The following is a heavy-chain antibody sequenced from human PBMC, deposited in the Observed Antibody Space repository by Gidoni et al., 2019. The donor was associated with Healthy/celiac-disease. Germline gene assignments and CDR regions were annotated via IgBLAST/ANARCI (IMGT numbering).Heavy chain of an antibody. CDR2: IYWNDDK. V-gene: IGHV2-5*01. CDR1: GFSLSTSGVG. D-gene: IGHD3-22*01. J-gene: IGHJ4*02. Sequence: QITLKESGPTLVKPTQTLTLTCTFSGFSLSTSGVGVGWIRQPPGKALEWLALIYWNDDKRYSPSLKSRLTITKDTSKNQVVLKMTNMDPVDTATYYCAHRRLYYYDSSGSGFDYWGQGTLVTVSS. CDR3: AHRRLYYYDSSGSGFDY.